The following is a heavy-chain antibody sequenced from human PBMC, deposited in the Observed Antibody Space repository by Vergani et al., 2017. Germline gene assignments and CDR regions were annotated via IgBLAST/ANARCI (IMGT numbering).Heavy chain of an antibody. J-gene: IGHJ5*02. CDR3: ARGRYDFWSGYSGLADNWFDP. D-gene: IGHD3-3*01. CDR2: INHSGST. V-gene: IGHV4-34*01. CDR1: GGSFSGYY. Sequence: QVQLQQWGTGLLKPSETLSLTCAVYGGSFSGYYWSWIRQPPGKGLEWIGEINHSGSTNYNPSLKSRVTISVDTSKNQFSLKLSSVTAADTAVYYCARGRYDFWSGYSGLADNWFDPWGQGTLVTVSS.